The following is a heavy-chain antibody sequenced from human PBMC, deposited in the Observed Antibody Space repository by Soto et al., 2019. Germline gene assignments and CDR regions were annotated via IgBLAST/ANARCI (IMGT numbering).Heavy chain of an antibody. CDR3: ARPVDFMYFDY. CDR2: IYPGDSDT. V-gene: IGHV5-51*01. D-gene: IGHD3-3*01. J-gene: IGHJ4*02. Sequence: GESLKISCKGSGYTFANYFIAWVRQVPGKGLEWMGLIYPGDSDTRYGPSFQGQVTFSADRSLSTAYLQWSSLKASDTAIYYCARPVDFMYFDYWGQGTLVTVSS. CDR1: GYTFANYF.